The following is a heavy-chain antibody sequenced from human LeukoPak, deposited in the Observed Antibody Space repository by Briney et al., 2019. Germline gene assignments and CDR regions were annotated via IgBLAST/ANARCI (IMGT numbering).Heavy chain of an antibody. V-gene: IGHV4-34*01. D-gene: IGHD3-9*01. Sequence: SETLSLTCAVYGGSFSGYYWSSIRHRPGKGLEWRGEINHSGSTNYNSSLKSLVTISVDTSKTQFSLKLSSVTAADTAVYYCATRRYFDRTKAHNWFDPWGQGTLVTVSS. CDR3: ATRRYFDRTKAHNWFDP. CDR2: INHSGST. CDR1: GGSFSGYY. J-gene: IGHJ5*02.